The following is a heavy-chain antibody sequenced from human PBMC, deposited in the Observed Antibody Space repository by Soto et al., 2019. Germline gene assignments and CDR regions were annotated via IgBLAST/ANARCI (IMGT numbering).Heavy chain of an antibody. CDR1: GASIYNGGYF. V-gene: IGHV4-30-4*01. CDR2: IHHSGSP. CDR3: DRGPTTEKVES. J-gene: IGHJ4*02. Sequence: SETLSLTCSVSGASIYNGGYFWSWIRQSPGQGMEWIRHIHHSGSPYNNPSLKSRVTISADTSMYQFSLALTSVTAADTAMYYCDRGPTTEKVESWGKGTLVT.